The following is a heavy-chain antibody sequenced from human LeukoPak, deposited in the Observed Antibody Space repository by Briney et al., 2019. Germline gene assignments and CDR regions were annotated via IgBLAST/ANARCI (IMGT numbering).Heavy chain of an antibody. Sequence: PSETLSLTCAVYGGSFSGYYWSWIRQPPGKGLEWIGEINHSGSTNYNPSLKSRVTISVDTSKNQFSLKLSSVTAADTAVYYCAREYSSGWYARANRYHFDYWGQGTLVTVSS. CDR1: GGSFSGYY. J-gene: IGHJ4*02. V-gene: IGHV4-34*01. CDR3: AREYSSGWYARANRYHFDY. D-gene: IGHD6-19*01. CDR2: INHSGST.